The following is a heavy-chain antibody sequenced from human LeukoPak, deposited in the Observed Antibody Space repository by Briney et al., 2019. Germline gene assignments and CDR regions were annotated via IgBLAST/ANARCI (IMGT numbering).Heavy chain of an antibody. V-gene: IGHV3-23*01. CDR2: ISGSGDTT. CDR3: ATNKGDI. Sequence: GGSLRLSCAASGFIFRNYAMSWVRQAPGKGLEWVSAISGSGDTTYYADSVKGRFTISRDNSKNTLSVQMNSLRAEDTAVYYCATNKGDIWGRGTSVTVSS. CDR1: GFIFRNYA. J-gene: IGHJ6*04. D-gene: IGHD1/OR15-1a*01.